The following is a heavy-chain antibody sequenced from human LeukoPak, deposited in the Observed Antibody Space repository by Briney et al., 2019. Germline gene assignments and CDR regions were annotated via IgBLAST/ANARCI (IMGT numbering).Heavy chain of an antibody. D-gene: IGHD3-22*01. CDR2: ISGSGGST. V-gene: IGHV3-23*01. J-gene: IGHJ6*03. Sequence: GGSLRLSCAASGFTFSSYGMSWVRQAPGKGLEWVSAISGSGGSTYYADSVKGRFTISRDNSKNTLYLQMNSLRAEDTAVYYCAKAASYYDSSGYHVLRDYYYYMDVWGKGTTVTISS. CDR1: GFTFSSYG. CDR3: AKAASYYDSSGYHVLRDYYYYMDV.